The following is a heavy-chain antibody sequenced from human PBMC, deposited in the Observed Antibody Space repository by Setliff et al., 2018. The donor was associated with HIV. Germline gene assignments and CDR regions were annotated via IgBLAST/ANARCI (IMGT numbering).Heavy chain of an antibody. Sequence: PGGSLRLSCAASGFSFRTYAMSWVRQAPGKGLEWVSAISATAGDTYYADSVKGRFTISRDNSKNTLYLQMNSLRAEDTAVYYCARGLVVVTDSDYDFGNYFDYWGQGTLVTVSS. D-gene: IGHD5-12*01. J-gene: IGHJ4*02. CDR3: ARGLVVVTDSDYDFGNYFDY. V-gene: IGHV3-23*01. CDR1: GFSFRTYA. CDR2: ISATAGDT.